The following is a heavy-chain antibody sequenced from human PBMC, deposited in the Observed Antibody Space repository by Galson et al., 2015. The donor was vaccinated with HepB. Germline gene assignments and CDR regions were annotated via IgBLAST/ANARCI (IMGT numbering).Heavy chain of an antibody. D-gene: IGHD3-10*01. CDR2: IIPILGIA. CDR1: GGTFSSYA. J-gene: IGHJ6*03. V-gene: IGHV1-69*10. Sequence: SVKVSCKASGGTFSSYAISWVRQAPGQGLEWMGGIIPILGIANYAQKFQGRVTITADKSTSTAYMELSSLRSEDTAVYYCARAPDYYGSGTIPQIYYYYYMDVWGRGTTVTVSS. CDR3: ARAPDYYGSGTIPQIYYYYYMDV.